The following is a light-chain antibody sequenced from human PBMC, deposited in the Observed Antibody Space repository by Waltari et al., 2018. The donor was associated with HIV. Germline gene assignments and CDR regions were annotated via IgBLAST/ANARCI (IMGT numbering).Light chain of an antibody. V-gene: IGKV4-1*01. CDR1: LRAFFSSNNKNY. J-gene: IGKJ4*01. CDR3: QQYYSTPLT. Sequence: IVLTQSPYSAAGSLGEMATINSLSRLRAFFSSNNKNYLAWYQQKLGQPPRLLLYWASTRESAVPDRFSGSGSGADFTLTISSLQAEDVAVYYCQQYYSTPLTFGGGTKVEIK. CDR2: WAS.